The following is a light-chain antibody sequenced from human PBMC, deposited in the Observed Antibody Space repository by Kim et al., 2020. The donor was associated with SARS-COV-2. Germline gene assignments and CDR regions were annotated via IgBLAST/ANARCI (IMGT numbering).Light chain of an antibody. CDR3: QQYYSSPLT. Sequence: DIVMTQSPDSLAVSLGERATINCKSSQSVLYSSNNKNYLAWYQQKPGQPPQLLIYWASTRESGVPDRFSGSGSGTDFTLTISSLQAEDVAVYYCQQYYSSPLTFGGETKVDIK. V-gene: IGKV4-1*01. J-gene: IGKJ4*01. CDR2: WAS. CDR1: QSVLYSSNNKNY.